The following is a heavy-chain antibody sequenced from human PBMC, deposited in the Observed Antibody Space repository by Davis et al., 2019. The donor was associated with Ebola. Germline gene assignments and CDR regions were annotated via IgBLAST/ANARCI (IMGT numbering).Heavy chain of an antibody. V-gene: IGHV3-74*01. CDR2: INSDGSST. Sequence: GESLKISCAASGFTFSSYWMHWVRQAPGKGLVWVSRINSDGSSTSYADSVKGRFTISRDNAKNTLYLQMNSLRAEDTAVYYCARGATVVKALDHWGQGTLVTVSS. D-gene: IGHD4-23*01. CDR3: ARGATVVKALDH. CDR1: GFTFSSYW. J-gene: IGHJ4*02.